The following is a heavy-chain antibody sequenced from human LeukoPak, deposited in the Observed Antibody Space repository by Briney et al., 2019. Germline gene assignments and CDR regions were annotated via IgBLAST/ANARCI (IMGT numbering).Heavy chain of an antibody. D-gene: IGHD1-26*01. J-gene: IGHJ3*02. CDR2: IIPIFGTA. CDR3: ARESHSGSYFFGAFDI. Sequence: SVKVSCTASGGTFGSYAISWVRQAPGQGLEWMGGIIPIFGTANYAQKFQGRVTITADESTSTAYMELSSLRSEDTAVYYCARESHSGSYFFGAFDIWGQGTMVTVSS. CDR1: GGTFGSYA. V-gene: IGHV1-69*13.